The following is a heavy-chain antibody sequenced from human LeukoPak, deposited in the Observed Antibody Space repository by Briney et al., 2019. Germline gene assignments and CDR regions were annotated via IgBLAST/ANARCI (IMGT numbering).Heavy chain of an antibody. Sequence: ASVKVSCKVSGYTLTELSMHWVRQAPGKGLEWMGGFDPEDGETIYAQKFQGRVTMTEDTSTVTAYMELSSLRSEDTAVYYCAATQLGYCSSTSCFLFDYWGQGTLVTVSS. CDR1: GYTLTELS. CDR2: FDPEDGET. D-gene: IGHD2-2*01. V-gene: IGHV1-24*01. CDR3: AATQLGYCSSTSCFLFDY. J-gene: IGHJ4*02.